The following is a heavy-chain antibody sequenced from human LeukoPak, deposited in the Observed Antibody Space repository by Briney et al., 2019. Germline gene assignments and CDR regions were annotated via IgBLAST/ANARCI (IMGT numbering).Heavy chain of an antibody. CDR2: IIPIFGTA. CDR1: GGTFSSYA. D-gene: IGHD1-26*01. Sequence: SVKVSCKASGGTFSSYAISWVRQAPGQGLEWMGGIIPIFGTANYAQKFQGRVTITADESTSTAYMELRSLRSDDTAVYYCAREVEGYSGSYSTDYWGQGTLVTVSS. CDR3: AREVEGYSGSYSTDY. J-gene: IGHJ4*02. V-gene: IGHV1-69*13.